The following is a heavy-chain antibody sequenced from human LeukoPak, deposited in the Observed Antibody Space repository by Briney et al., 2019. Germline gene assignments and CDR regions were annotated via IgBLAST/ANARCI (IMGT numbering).Heavy chain of an antibody. J-gene: IGHJ3*02. Sequence: SETLSLTCTVSGGSISSYYWSWIRQPPGKGLEWIGSIYYSGSTYYNPSLKSRVTISVDTSENQFSLKLSSVTAADTAVYYCARVALRGGGAIKAFDIWGQGTMVTVSS. CDR1: GGSISSYY. V-gene: IGHV4-39*07. D-gene: IGHD2-21*01. CDR2: IYYSGST. CDR3: ARVALRGGGAIKAFDI.